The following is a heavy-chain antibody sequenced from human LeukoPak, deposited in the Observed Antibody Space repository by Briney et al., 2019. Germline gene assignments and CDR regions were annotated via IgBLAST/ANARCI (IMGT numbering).Heavy chain of an antibody. CDR1: GHRFTNHW. D-gene: IGHD1-26*01. V-gene: IGHV5-51*01. Sequence: GESLKISCEVSGHRFTNHWIGWVRQMPGKGLEWMGIINLGDSDTKYSPSFQGQVTISLDKSISTAYLQWRSLKASDTAMYYCARRPYSGSSNWFDPWGQGTLVTVFS. CDR2: INLGDSDT. CDR3: ARRPYSGSSNWFDP. J-gene: IGHJ5*02.